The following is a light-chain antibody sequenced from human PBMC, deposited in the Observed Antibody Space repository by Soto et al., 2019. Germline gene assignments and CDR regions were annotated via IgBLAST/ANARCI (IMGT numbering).Light chain of an antibody. CDR3: SSYTSSSTRGV. J-gene: IGLJ1*01. V-gene: IGLV2-14*01. CDR1: SSDVGGYNY. Sequence: QSALTQPASVSGSPGQSITIYCTGTSSDVGGYNYVSWYQQHPGKAPKLMIYDVSNRPSGVSNRFSGSKSGNTASLTISGLQAEDEADYYCSSYTSSSTRGVFGTGTKVTVL. CDR2: DVS.